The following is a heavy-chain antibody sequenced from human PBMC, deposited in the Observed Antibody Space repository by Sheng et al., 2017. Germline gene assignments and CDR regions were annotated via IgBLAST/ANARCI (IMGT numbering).Heavy chain of an antibody. CDR3: ASSRRRNYYDSSGYYPT. CDR1: GGTFSSYA. V-gene: IGHV1-69*05. CDR2: IIPIFGTA. D-gene: IGHD3-22*01. Sequence: QVQLVQSGAEVKKPGSSVKVSCKASGGTFSSYAISWVRQAPGQGLEWMGGIIPIFGTANYAQKFQGRVTITTDESTSTAYMELSSLRSEDTAVYYCASSRRRNYYDSSGYYPTWGQGTLVTVSS. J-gene: IGHJ5*02.